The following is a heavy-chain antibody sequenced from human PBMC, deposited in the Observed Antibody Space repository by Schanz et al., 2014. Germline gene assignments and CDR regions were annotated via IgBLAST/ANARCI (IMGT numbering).Heavy chain of an antibody. CDR1: GGSIRGYY. V-gene: IGHV4-59*08. CDR3: ARHLPGGYNNHGWFDP. D-gene: IGHD4-4*01. J-gene: IGHJ5*02. CDR2: VHSSGST. Sequence: QVQLQESGPGLVKPSETLSLTCTVSGGSIRGYYCSWIRQPPGKGLEGIEYVHSSGSTNYNSSLKSRVTISVAPPKTRFSLKLGSVTAADTAVYYCARHLPGGYNNHGWFDPWGQGTLVTVSS.